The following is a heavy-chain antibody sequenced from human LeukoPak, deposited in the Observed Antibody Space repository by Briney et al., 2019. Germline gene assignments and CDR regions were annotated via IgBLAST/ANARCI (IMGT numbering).Heavy chain of an antibody. D-gene: IGHD4-17*01. Sequence: GGSLRLSCAASGFTFDDYAMHWVRQAPGKGLEWVSGISWNSGSIGYADSVKGRFTISRDNAKNSLYLQMNSLRAEDTALYYCAKSYGGYYYMDVWGKGTTVTVSS. V-gene: IGHV3-9*01. CDR2: ISWNSGSI. J-gene: IGHJ6*03. CDR3: AKSYGGYYYMDV. CDR1: GFTFDDYA.